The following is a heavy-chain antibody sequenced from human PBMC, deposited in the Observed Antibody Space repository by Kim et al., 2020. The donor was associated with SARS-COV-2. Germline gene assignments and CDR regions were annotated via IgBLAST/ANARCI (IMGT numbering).Heavy chain of an antibody. Sequence: SLKGRVTISVDTSKNQFSLKLSSVTAADTAVYYCARGVSSGWYQGDWFDPWGQGTLVTVSS. J-gene: IGHJ5*02. D-gene: IGHD6-13*01. V-gene: IGHV4-39*07. CDR3: ARGVSSGWYQGDWFDP.